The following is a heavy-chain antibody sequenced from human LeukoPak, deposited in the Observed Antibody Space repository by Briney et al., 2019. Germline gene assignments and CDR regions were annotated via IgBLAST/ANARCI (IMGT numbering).Heavy chain of an antibody. V-gene: IGHV3-23*01. J-gene: IGHJ4*02. D-gene: IGHD3-10*01. CDR2: ISGSGYST. CDR1: GFSFGTYA. Sequence: GGSLRLSCAPSGFSFGTYAMSWVRQAPGKGLEWVAAISGSGYSTFYADSVEGRFTVSRDNSKNTLYLQMISLRAEDTAVYYCAKDIASVTMVRVVQFHFDSWGQGTLVTVSS. CDR3: AKDIASVTMVRVVQFHFDS.